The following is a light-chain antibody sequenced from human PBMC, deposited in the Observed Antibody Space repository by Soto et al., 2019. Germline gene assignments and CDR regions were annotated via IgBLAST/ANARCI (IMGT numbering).Light chain of an antibody. CDR1: SSDVGGYNY. CDR2: EVS. J-gene: IGLJ2*01. Sequence: QSALTQPASVSGSPGQSITISCTGTSSDVGGYNYVSWYQQHPGKAPKVVIYEVSNRPSWISNRFSGSKSGNTASLTNSGLQAEDEADYYCSSYTSSSTLVFGGGTKLTVL. CDR3: SSYTSSSTLV. V-gene: IGLV2-14*01.